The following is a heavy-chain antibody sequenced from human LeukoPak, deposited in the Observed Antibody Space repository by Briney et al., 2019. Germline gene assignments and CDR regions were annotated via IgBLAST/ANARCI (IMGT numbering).Heavy chain of an antibody. Sequence: PGGSLRLSCAASRFIFSNYYMSWIRQTPGKGLEWIANIGTDGSSENYADSAKGRFTISRDNARNSLFLQMSSLRVEDTAVYFCARAGTYNGYKVFDTWGQGTLVTVAS. CDR3: ARAGTYNGYKVFDT. J-gene: IGHJ5*02. CDR1: RFIFSNYY. D-gene: IGHD5-24*01. V-gene: IGHV3-11*01. CDR2: IGTDGSSE.